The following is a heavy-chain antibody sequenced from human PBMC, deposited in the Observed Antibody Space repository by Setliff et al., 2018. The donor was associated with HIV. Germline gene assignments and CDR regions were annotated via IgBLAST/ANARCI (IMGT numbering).Heavy chain of an antibody. Sequence: SVKVSCKASGYPFTGYSMHWVRQAPGQGLEWMGWINPDSGGINFAQKFQGRVTMTRVTSISTAYMELSGLRSDDTAVYYCARGGPLRFLEWLLSFFDYWGQGTLVTVSS. CDR3: ARGGPLRFLEWLLSFFDY. CDR2: INPDSGGI. CDR1: GYPFTGYS. J-gene: IGHJ4*02. V-gene: IGHV1-2*02. D-gene: IGHD3-3*01.